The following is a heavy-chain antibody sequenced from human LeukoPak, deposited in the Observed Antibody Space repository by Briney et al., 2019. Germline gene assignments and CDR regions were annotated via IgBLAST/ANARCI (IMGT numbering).Heavy chain of an antibody. CDR2: ISYDGSNK. CDR3: AKPSYGSGSYTHFDY. V-gene: IGHV3-30*02. D-gene: IGHD3-10*01. Sequence: GGSLRLSCAASGFTFNSYGMHWVRQAPGKGLEWVAFISYDGSNKYYADSVKGRFTISRDNYKNTLYLQMNSLRAEDTAVYYCAKPSYGSGSYTHFDYWGQGTLVTVSS. CDR1: GFTFNSYG. J-gene: IGHJ4*02.